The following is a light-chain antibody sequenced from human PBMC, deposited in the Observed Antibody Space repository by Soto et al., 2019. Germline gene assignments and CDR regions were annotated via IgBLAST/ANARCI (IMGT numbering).Light chain of an antibody. CDR1: SNDIGAYKY. V-gene: IGLV2-14*01. CDR2: EVS. CDR3: SSYTTGSTLYV. Sequence: QSALTQPASVSGSPGQSTTISCTGSSNDIGAYKYVSWYQQYPGKAPKLIIFEVSNRPSGVSNRFSGSKSGNTASLTIAGLQAEDEADYHCSSYTTGSTLYVFGGGTKVTV. J-gene: IGLJ1*01.